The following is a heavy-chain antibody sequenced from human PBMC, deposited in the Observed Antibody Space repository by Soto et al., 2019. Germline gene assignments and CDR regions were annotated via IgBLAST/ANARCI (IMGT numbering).Heavy chain of an antibody. Sequence: PGGSLRLSCSASGFTFSSYGMHWVRQAPGKGLEWVAVIWYDGSNKYYADSVKGRFTISRDNSKNTLYLQMNSLRAEDTAVYYCAKGLAYCGGDCYSHFDLWGRGTLVTVSS. D-gene: IGHD2-21*02. CDR3: AKGLAYCGGDCYSHFDL. CDR1: GFTFSSYG. CDR2: IWYDGSNK. J-gene: IGHJ2*01. V-gene: IGHV3-30*02.